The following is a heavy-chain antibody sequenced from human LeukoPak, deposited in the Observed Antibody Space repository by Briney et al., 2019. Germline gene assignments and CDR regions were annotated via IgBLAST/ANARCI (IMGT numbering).Heavy chain of an antibody. Sequence: SETLSLTCAVSGGSISSGGYSWSWIRQPPGKGLEWIGYIYHSGSTYYNPSLKSRVTISVDTSKNQFSLKLSSVTAADTAVYYCARGGKAIFGVVTFDFDYWGQGTLVTVSS. J-gene: IGHJ4*02. V-gene: IGHV4-30-2*01. D-gene: IGHD3-3*01. CDR3: ARGGKAIFGVVTFDFDY. CDR1: GGSISSGGYS. CDR2: IYHSGST.